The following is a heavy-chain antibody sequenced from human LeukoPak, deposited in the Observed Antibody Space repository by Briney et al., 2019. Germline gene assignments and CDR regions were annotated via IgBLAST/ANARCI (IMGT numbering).Heavy chain of an antibody. CDR2: IKQDGSAK. D-gene: IGHD3-22*01. V-gene: IGHV3-7*01. J-gene: IGHJ4*02. Sequence: GGPLRLSCAASGFTFSSYWMSWVRQAPGKGLEWVANIKQDGSAKYYVDSVKGRFTISRDNAKNSLYLQMNSLRAEDTAVYYCARETIRITMMLGRLDYWGQGTLVTVSS. CDR3: ARETIRITMMLGRLDY. CDR1: GFTFSSYW.